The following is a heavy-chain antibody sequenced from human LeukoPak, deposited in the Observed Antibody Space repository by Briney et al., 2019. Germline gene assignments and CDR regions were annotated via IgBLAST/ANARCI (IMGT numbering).Heavy chain of an antibody. V-gene: IGHV3-53*01. Sequence: PGGSLRLSCAASGFPVSSNYMSWVRQAPGKGLEWVSIIYSGGSTYYADSVKGRFTISRDNSKNTLYLQMNSLRAEDTAVYYCARDRISDSSTWYDAFDIWGQGTMVTVSS. CDR1: GFPVSSNY. CDR2: IYSGGST. CDR3: ARDRISDSSTWYDAFDI. D-gene: IGHD6-13*01. J-gene: IGHJ3*02.